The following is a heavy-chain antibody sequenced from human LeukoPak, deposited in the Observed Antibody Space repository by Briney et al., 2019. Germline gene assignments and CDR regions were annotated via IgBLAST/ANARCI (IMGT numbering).Heavy chain of an antibody. D-gene: IGHD3-16*01. Sequence: GGTLRLSCAASGFTFSSYAMSWVRQPPGKGLEWVSAISGSGGSTYYADSVKGQVNIPRDSPKDTLYLHRNSLRDEDTAVYYCGKGGGWCVPWRGGSQVSVSS. V-gene: IGHV3-23*01. CDR1: GFTFSSYA. J-gene: IGHJ5*02. CDR2: ISGSGGST. CDR3: GKGGGWCVP.